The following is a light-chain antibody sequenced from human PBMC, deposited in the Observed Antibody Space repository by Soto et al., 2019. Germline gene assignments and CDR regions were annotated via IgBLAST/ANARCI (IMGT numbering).Light chain of an antibody. J-gene: IGKJ4*01. Sequence: EIVLTQSPGTLSLSPGERATLSCRASQSVSSRYLAWYQQKPGQAPRLLIYGGSSRATGIPDRFSGSGSGTDFTLTISRLEPEDFAVYYCHHYGDSPPITFGGGTTVEIK. V-gene: IGKV3-20*01. CDR1: QSVSSRY. CDR2: GGS. CDR3: HHYGDSPPIT.